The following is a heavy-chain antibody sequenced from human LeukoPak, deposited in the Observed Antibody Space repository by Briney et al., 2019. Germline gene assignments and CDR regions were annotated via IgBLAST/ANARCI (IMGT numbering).Heavy chain of an antibody. CDR1: GFTFSNAW. D-gene: IGHD5-12*01. J-gene: IGHJ3*02. V-gene: IGHV3-15*01. CDR2: IKSKTDGGTT. CDR3: ARDIPPEGGYDVSVRLGGDAFDI. Sequence: GGSLRLSCAASGFTFSNAWMSWVRQAPGKGLEWVGRIKSKTDGGTTDYTAPVKGRFTISRDDSKNTLYLQMNSLRAEDTAVYYCARDIPPEGGYDVSVRLGGDAFDIWGQGTMVTVSS.